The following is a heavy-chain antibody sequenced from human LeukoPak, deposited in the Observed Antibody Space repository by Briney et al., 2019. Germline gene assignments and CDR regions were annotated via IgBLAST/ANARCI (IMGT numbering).Heavy chain of an antibody. CDR1: GGTFSSYA. D-gene: IGHD3-22*01. Sequence: SVKVSCKASGGTFSSYAISWVRQAPGQGLEWMGGIIPIFGTANYAQKFQGRVTITADESTSTAYMELSSLRSEDTAVYYCASPPRFDSSGYFDYWGQGTLVTVSS. J-gene: IGHJ4*02. CDR2: IIPIFGTA. CDR3: ASPPRFDSSGYFDY. V-gene: IGHV1-69*13.